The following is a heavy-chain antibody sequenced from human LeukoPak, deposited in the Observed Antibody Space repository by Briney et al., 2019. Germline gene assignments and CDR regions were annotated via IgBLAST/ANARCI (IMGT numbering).Heavy chain of an antibody. Sequence: GGSLRLSCAASGFTFNTNWMYWVRQAPGKGLVWVSCINGDGSTTTYADSVKGRFTISRDNAKNTVYLQINNLRPEDTAVYYCARDRYYVPDNWGQGTLVTVSS. CDR2: INGDGSTT. V-gene: IGHV3-74*01. CDR1: GFTFNTNW. CDR3: ARDRYYVPDN. D-gene: IGHD3-10*02. J-gene: IGHJ4*02.